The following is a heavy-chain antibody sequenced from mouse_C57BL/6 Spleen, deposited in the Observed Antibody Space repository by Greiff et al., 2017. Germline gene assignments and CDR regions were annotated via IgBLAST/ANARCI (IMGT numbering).Heavy chain of an antibody. CDR3: ARSVTDHWYFDV. J-gene: IGHJ1*03. Sequence: QVQLQQPGAELVMPGASVKLSCKASGYTFTSYWMHWVKQRPGQGLEWIGEIDPSDSYTNYNQKFKGKSTLTVVKSSSPAYMQLSSLTSEDSSGYYCARSVTDHWYFDVWCTGTTVTVSS. CDR1: GYTFTSYW. D-gene: IGHD2-1*01. V-gene: IGHV1-69*01. CDR2: IDPSDSYT.